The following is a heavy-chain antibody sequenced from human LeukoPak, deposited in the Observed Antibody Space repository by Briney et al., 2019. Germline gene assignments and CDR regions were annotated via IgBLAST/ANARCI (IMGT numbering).Heavy chain of an antibody. J-gene: IGHJ3*02. V-gene: IGHV1-46*03. CDR1: GYTFTSYY. D-gene: IGHD1-20*01. Sequence: GASVKVSCKASGYTFTSYYMHWVRQAPGQGLEWMGIINPSGGSTSYAQKFQGRVTMTRDTSTSTVYMELSSLRSEDTAVYYCAITDNWNDRTTGHAFDIWGQGTMVTVSS. CDR2: INPSGGST. CDR3: AITDNWNDRTTGHAFDI.